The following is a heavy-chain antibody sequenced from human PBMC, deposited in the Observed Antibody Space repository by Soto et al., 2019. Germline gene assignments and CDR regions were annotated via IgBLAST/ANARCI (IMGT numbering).Heavy chain of an antibody. V-gene: IGHV3-23*01. CDR3: AKGIYSYGYNSFDY. CDR2: ISGSGDST. Sequence: GGSLRLSYAASGFTFSSYAMSWVRQAPGKGLEWVSAISGSGDSTYDADSVKGRFTISRDNSKNTLYLQMNSLRAEDTAVYYCAKGIYSYGYNSFDYWSQGTLVTVSS. D-gene: IGHD5-18*01. CDR1: GFTFSSYA. J-gene: IGHJ4*02.